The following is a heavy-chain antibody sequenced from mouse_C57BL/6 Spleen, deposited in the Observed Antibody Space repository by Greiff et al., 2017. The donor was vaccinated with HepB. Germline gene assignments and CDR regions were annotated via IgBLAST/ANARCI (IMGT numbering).Heavy chain of an antibody. CDR3: TREANYYPFAY. Sequence: EVKLVESGEGLVKPGGSLKLSCAASGFTFSSYAMSWVRQTPEKRLEWVAYISSGGDYIYYADTVKGRFTISRDNARNTLYMQMSSLKSEDTAMYYCTREANYYPFAYWGQGTLVTVSA. J-gene: IGHJ3*01. CDR1: GFTFSSYA. CDR2: ISSGGDYI. V-gene: IGHV5-9-1*02. D-gene: IGHD2-1*01.